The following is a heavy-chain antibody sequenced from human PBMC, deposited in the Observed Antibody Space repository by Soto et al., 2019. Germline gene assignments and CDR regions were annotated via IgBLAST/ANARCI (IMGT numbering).Heavy chain of an antibody. CDR3: VPYCSGGSCYPRGNWFDP. Sequence: SQTPSLTCAISGDNVSANSAAWNWIRQSPSRGLEWLGRTYYRSRWNYDYAESVKSRMSITPDTANNQFSLQLNSVTPEDTAVYYCVPYCSGGSCYPRGNWFDPWGQGTLVTVSS. D-gene: IGHD2-15*01. V-gene: IGHV6-1*01. CDR2: TYYRSRWNY. J-gene: IGHJ5*02. CDR1: GDNVSANSAA.